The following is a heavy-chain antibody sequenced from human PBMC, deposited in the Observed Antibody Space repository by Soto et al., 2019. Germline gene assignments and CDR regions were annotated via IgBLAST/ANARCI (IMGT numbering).Heavy chain of an antibody. D-gene: IGHD3-10*01. CDR2: IYTSGST. Sequence: EVQLVESGGGLVQPGGSLRLSCAASGFIVSNNYMSWVRQGPGKGLEWVSGIYTSGSTYYADSVKGRFTISSDNSKNIVYLQMNSQRSEDTDVYYCARGACALDVWGQGTLVTVSS. CDR1: GFIVSNNY. CDR3: ARGACALDV. V-gene: IGHV3-66*01. J-gene: IGHJ3*01.